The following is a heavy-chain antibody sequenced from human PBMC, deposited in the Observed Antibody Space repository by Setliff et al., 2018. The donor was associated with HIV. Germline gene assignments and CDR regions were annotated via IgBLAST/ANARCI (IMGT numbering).Heavy chain of an antibody. CDR3: ARHRGITMIVVVILDAFDI. J-gene: IGHJ3*02. V-gene: IGHV4-39*01. Sequence: SETLSLTCTVSGASIPSSSHYWGWIRQPPGKGLQWIGTIFSSGSTYYDPSLKSRVTISIDSTKNQISLKLNFVTAADTAVYYCARHRGITMIVVVILDAFDIWGQGTMVTVS. D-gene: IGHD3-22*01. CDR1: GASIPSSSHY. CDR2: IFSSGST.